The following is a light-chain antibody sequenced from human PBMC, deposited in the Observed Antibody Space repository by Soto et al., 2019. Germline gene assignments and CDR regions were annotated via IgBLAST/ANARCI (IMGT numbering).Light chain of an antibody. CDR1: RSDIGAYNF. J-gene: IGLJ2*01. Sequence: SVLPQPASVSGSPGQSITISCTGTRSDIGAYNFVSWYQQHPGEVPKLVLYDVNVRPSGVSNRFSGSKSGNTASLTISGLQAEDEADYYCTSWTTSTTMIFGGGTKVTVL. CDR2: DVN. V-gene: IGLV2-14*03. CDR3: TSWTTSTTMI.